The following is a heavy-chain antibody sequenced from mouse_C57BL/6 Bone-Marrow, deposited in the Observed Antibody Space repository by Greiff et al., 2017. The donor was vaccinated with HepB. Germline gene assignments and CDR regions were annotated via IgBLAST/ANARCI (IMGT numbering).Heavy chain of an antibody. J-gene: IGHJ2*01. CDR3: ARSGYSNCFDY. CDR2: IYPGDGDT. CDR1: GYAFSSSW. V-gene: IGHV1-82*01. D-gene: IGHD2-5*01. Sequence: QVQLQQSGPELVKPGASVKISCKASGYAFSSSWMNWVKQRPGKGLEWIGRIYPGDGDTNYNGKFKGKATLTADKSSSTAYMQLSSLTSEDSAVYFCARSGYSNCFDYWGQGTTLTVSS.